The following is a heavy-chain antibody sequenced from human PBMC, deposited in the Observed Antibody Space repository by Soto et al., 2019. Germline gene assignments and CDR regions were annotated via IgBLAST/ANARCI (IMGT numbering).Heavy chain of an antibody. CDR1: GFTFSSYA. CDR2: ISGSGGST. D-gene: IGHD3-22*01. J-gene: IGHJ3*02. V-gene: IGHV3-23*01. CDR3: AKDGPQYYYDSSGYYYSDAFDI. Sequence: LRLSCAASGFTFSSYAMSWVRQAPGKGLEWVSAISGSGGSTYYADSVKGRFTISRDNSKNTLYLQMNSLRAEDTAVYYCAKDGPQYYYDSSGYYYSDAFDIWGQGTMVTVSS.